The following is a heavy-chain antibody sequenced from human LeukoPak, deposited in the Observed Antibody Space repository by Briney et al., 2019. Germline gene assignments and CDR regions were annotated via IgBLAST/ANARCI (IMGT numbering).Heavy chain of an antibody. CDR3: ARGGPYGDYKTPFDY. CDR1: GFTFSSYG. V-gene: IGHV3-33*01. D-gene: IGHD4-17*01. J-gene: IGHJ4*02. Sequence: GRSLRLSCAASGFTFSSYGMHWVRQAPGKGLEWVAVIWYDGSNKYYADSVKGRFTISRDNSENTLYLQMNSLRAEDTAVYYCARGGPYGDYKTPFDYWGQGTLVTVSS. CDR2: IWYDGSNK.